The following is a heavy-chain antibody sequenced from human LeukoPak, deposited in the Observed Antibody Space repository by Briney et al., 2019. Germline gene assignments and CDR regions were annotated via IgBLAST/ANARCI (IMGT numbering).Heavy chain of an antibody. D-gene: IGHD6-13*01. CDR1: GFTFSSYA. J-gene: IGHJ6*02. CDR3: ASGAAAGTNYYYGMDV. Sequence: PGGSLRLSCAASGFTFSSYAMHWVRQAPGKGLEWVAVIWYDGSNKYYADSVKGRFTISRDNSKNTLYLQMNSLRAEDTAVYYCASGAAAGTNYYYGMDVWGQGTTVTVSS. CDR2: IWYDGSNK. V-gene: IGHV3-33*01.